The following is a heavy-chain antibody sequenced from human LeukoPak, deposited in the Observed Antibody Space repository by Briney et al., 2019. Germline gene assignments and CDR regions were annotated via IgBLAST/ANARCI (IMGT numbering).Heavy chain of an antibody. Sequence: GGSLRLSCAASGFTFSSYWMSWVRQAPGKGLEWVANIKQDGSEKYYVDSVKGRFTISRDNAKNSLYLQMNGLRAEDTAVYYCARDLYYYDSSGYYDYWGQGTLVTVSS. CDR1: GFTFSSYW. D-gene: IGHD3-22*01. J-gene: IGHJ4*02. V-gene: IGHV3-7*01. CDR2: IKQDGSEK. CDR3: ARDLYYYDSSGYYDY.